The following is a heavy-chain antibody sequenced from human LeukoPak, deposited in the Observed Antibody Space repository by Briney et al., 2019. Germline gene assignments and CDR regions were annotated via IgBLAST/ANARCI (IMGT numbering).Heavy chain of an antibody. Sequence: ASVKVSCKASGYTFTSYGISWVRQAPGQGLEWMGWISAYNGNTNYAQKLQGRVTMTTDTSTSTAYMELRRLRSDDTAVYYCARGVPVLRFLEWLGSSSSGLGYFDYWGQGTLVTVSS. V-gene: IGHV1-18*01. D-gene: IGHD3-3*01. CDR1: GYTFTSYG. CDR3: ARGVPVLRFLEWLGSSSSGLGYFDY. CDR2: ISAYNGNT. J-gene: IGHJ4*02.